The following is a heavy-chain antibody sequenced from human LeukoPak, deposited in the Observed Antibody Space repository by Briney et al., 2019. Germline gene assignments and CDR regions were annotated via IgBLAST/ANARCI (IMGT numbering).Heavy chain of an antibody. CDR2: IYTSGST. CDR3: ASMDNWNAQVDY. Sequence: SETLSLTCTVSGGSISSYYWSWIRQPAGKGLEWIGRIYTSGSTNYNPSLKSRVTMSVDTSKNQFSLKLSSVTAAVTAVYYCASMDNWNAQVDYWGQGTLVTVSS. J-gene: IGHJ4*02. CDR1: GGSISSYY. V-gene: IGHV4-4*07. D-gene: IGHD1-20*01.